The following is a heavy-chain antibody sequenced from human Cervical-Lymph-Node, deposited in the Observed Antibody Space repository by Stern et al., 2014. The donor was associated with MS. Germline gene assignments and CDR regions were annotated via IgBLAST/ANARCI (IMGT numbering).Heavy chain of an antibody. D-gene: IGHD6-13*01. V-gene: IGHV7-4-1*02. CDR3: ARDGSSAWFYYYGLDA. J-gene: IGHJ6*02. Sequence: QVQLVESGSELKKPGASVKVSCKASGYTFTDYGMHWVRQAPGQGLEWMGWINTYTGDATYAQGFTGRFVFSLDTSVNTAYLHVSSLKTEDTAVYYRARDGSSAWFYYYGLDAWGQGATVTVS. CDR2: INTYTGDA. CDR1: GYTFTDYG.